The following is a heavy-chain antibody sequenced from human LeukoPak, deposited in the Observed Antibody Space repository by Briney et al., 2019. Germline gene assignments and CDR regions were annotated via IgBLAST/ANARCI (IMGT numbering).Heavy chain of an antibody. Sequence: GASVTVSCKASGYTFTSYYMHWVRQAPGQGLEWMGIINPSGGSTSYAQEFQGRVTMTRDTSTSTVYMELSSLRSEDTAVYYCAREGYGDALGYWGQGTLVAVSS. J-gene: IGHJ4*02. V-gene: IGHV1-46*01. D-gene: IGHD4-17*01. CDR3: AREGYGDALGY. CDR2: INPSGGST. CDR1: GYTFTSYY.